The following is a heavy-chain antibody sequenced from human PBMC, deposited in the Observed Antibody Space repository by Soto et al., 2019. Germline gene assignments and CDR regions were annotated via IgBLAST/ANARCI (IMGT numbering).Heavy chain of an antibody. CDR2: ISAYNGNT. CDR1: GYTSTIYG. D-gene: IGHD6-19*01. CDR3: ARVAGFQYSSGWYSI. Sequence: ASVKVSCKASGYTSTIYGISWVRQAPGQGLEWMGWISAYNGNTNYAQKLQGRVTMTTDTSTSTAYMELRSLRSDDTAVYYCARVAGFQYSSGWYSIWGQGTMVTVSS. J-gene: IGHJ3*02. V-gene: IGHV1-18*01.